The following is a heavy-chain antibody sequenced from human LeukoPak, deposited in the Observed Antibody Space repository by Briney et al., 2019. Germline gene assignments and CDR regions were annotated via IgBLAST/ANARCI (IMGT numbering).Heavy chain of an antibody. CDR1: GYIFTDYW. J-gene: IGHJ3*01. CDR3: ARDSPYSSGWRDAFDV. D-gene: IGHD6-19*01. Sequence: GASLQISCKGPGYIFTDYWIGWVRQVPGKGPEWMGIIYLGDSDTRYSPSFQGQITISADKSITTAYLQWRSLKVSDTAIYYCARDSPYSSGWRDAFDVWGQGTMVTVSS. V-gene: IGHV5-51*01. CDR2: IYLGDSDT.